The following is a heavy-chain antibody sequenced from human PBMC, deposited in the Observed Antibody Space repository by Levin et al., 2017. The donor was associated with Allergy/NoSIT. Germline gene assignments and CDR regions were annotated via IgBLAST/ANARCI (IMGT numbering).Heavy chain of an antibody. J-gene: IGHJ3*02. Sequence: GGSLRLSCAASGFTFSSYWMSWVRQAPGKGLEWVANIKQDGSEKYYVDSVKGRFTISRDNAKNSLYLQMNSLRAEDTAVYYCASYSSSLWDAFDIWGQGTMVTVSS. CDR1: GFTFSSYW. D-gene: IGHD6-13*01. CDR3: ASYSSSLWDAFDI. V-gene: IGHV3-7*02. CDR2: IKQDGSEK.